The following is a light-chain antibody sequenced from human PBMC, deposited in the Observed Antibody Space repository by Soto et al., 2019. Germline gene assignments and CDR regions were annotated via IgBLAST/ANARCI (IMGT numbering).Light chain of an antibody. CDR1: QSLGSSY. J-gene: IGKJ5*01. V-gene: IGKV3-20*01. Sequence: EIVLTQSPGTLSLSPGERATLSCRASQSLGSSYLAWYQQKPGQAPRLLIYAASSRATGIPDRFSGSGSGTDFPLTISRLEPGDFAVYYCQQYDSSPTFGQGTRLEIK. CDR2: AAS. CDR3: QQYDSSPT.